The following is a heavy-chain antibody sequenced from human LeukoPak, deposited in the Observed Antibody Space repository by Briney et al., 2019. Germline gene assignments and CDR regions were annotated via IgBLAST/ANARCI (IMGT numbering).Heavy chain of an antibody. CDR2: INHSGST. V-gene: IGHV4-39*07. CDR3: ARGRGYYYGSGSYPRGYYFDY. Sequence: PSETLSLTCTVSGGSISSSSYYWSWIRQPPGKGLEWIGEINHSGSTNYNPSLKSRVTISVDTSKNQFSLKLSSVTAADTAVYYCARGRGYYYGSGSYPRGYYFDYWGQGTLVTVSS. D-gene: IGHD3-10*01. CDR1: GGSISSSSYY. J-gene: IGHJ4*02.